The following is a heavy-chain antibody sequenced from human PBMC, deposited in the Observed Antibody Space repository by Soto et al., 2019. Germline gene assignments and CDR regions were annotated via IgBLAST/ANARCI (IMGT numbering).Heavy chain of an antibody. Sequence: KQSQTLSLTCAISGDSVSSNSAAWNWIRQSPSRGLEWLGRTYYRSKWYNDYAVSVKSRITINPDTSKNQFSLQLNSVTPGDTAVYYCVRARLNYDGNFYYYMDVWGKGTTVTVSS. CDR2: TYYRSKWYN. J-gene: IGHJ6*03. V-gene: IGHV6-1*01. D-gene: IGHD1-7*01. CDR1: GDSVSSNSAA. CDR3: VRARLNYDGNFYYYMDV.